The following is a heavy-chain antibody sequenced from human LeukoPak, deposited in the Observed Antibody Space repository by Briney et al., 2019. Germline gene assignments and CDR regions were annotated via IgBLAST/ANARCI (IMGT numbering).Heavy chain of an antibody. CDR1: GFTFSSYS. CDR2: ISSSSSYI. J-gene: IGHJ5*02. V-gene: IGHV3-21*01. D-gene: IGHD1-26*01. Sequence: GGSLRLSCAASGFTFSSYSMNWVRQAPGKGLEWVSSISSSSSYIYYADSVKGRFTISRDNAKNSLYLQMSSLRAEDTAVYHCARDLYSDSANWFDPWGQGTLVTVSS. CDR3: ARDLYSDSANWFDP.